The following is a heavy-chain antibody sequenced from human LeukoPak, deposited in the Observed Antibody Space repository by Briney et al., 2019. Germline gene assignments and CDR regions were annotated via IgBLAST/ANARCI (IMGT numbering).Heavy chain of an antibody. CDR1: GGSISSSSYY. J-gene: IGHJ4*02. V-gene: IGHV4-39*01. CDR3: ARSRRDTPFGY. Sequence: SVTLSLTCTVSGGSISSSSYYWGWIRQPPGKGLEWIGSIYYSGSTYYNPSLKSRVTISVDTSKNQFSLKLSSVTAADAAVYYCARSRRDTPFGYWGQGTLVTVSS. D-gene: IGHD2-15*01. CDR2: IYYSGST.